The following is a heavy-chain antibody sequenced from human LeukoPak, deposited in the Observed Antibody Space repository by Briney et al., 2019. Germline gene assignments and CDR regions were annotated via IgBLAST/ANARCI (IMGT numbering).Heavy chain of an antibody. J-gene: IGHJ6*03. CDR2: IYSGGST. Sequence: GGSLRLSCAASGFTVSSNYMSWVRQAPGKGLEWVSVIYSGGSTYYADSVKGRFTISRDNSKNTLYLQMNSLRAEDTAVYYCARSSSSVGYYYYMDVWGKGTTVTVSS. D-gene: IGHD6-13*01. CDR1: GFTVSSNY. CDR3: ARSSSSVGYYYYMDV. V-gene: IGHV3-53*01.